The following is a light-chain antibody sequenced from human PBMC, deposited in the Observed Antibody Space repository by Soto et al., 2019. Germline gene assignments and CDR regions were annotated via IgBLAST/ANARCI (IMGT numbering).Light chain of an antibody. J-gene: IGKJ1*01. CDR1: QSVSRN. V-gene: IGKV3-11*01. CDR2: DAS. CDR3: QQYNNWPRT. Sequence: EIVLTQSPATMSLSPGERATLSCRTSQSVSRNLAWYQQKPGQAPRLLIYDASQRATGIAARFSGSGSGTDFTLTISSLEPEDFALYYCQQYNNWPRTFGQGTKVDIK.